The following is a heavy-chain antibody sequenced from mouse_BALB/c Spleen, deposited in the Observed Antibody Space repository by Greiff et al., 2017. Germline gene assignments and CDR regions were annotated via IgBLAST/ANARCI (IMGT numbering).Heavy chain of an antibody. CDR3: VRDFMDY. CDR2: IRSKSNNYAT. V-gene: IGHV10-1*02. CDR1: GFTFNTYA. Sequence: VQGVESGGGLVQPKGSLKLSCAASGFTFNTYAMNWVRQAPGKGLEWVARIRSKSNNYATYYADSVKDRFTISRDDSQSMLYLQMNNLKTEDTAMYYCVRDFMDYWGQGTSVTVSS. J-gene: IGHJ4*01.